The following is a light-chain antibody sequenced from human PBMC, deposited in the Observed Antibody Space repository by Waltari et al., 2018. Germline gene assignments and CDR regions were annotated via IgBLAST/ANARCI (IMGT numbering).Light chain of an antibody. J-gene: IGKJ1*01. CDR2: KVS. CDR1: QSLVHSDGNTY. V-gene: IGKV2-30*02. CDR3: MQGSHWPPWT. Sequence: DVVMTQSPLSLPVTLGQPASISCRSSQSLVHSDGNTYLNWFQQRPGQSPRRLIYKVSNRDSGVPDRFSGSGSGTGFTLKISTVEAEDVGVYYCMQGSHWPPWTFGQGTKVEIK.